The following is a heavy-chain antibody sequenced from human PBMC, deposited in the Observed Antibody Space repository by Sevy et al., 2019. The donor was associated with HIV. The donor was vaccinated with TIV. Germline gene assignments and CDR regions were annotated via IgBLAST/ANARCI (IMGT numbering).Heavy chain of an antibody. V-gene: IGHV1-69*13. CDR3: VRGGGNGWYYFDY. CDR2: IIPILNLV. CDR1: GGTFKSSG. D-gene: IGHD6-19*01. Sequence: ASVKVSCKASGGTFKSSGISWVRQPPGQGLEWMGGIIPILNLVNYVQTFQGRVTITADESTNTAYMELSSLRSEDTAVYYCVRGGGNGWYYFDYWGQETLVTVSS. J-gene: IGHJ4*02.